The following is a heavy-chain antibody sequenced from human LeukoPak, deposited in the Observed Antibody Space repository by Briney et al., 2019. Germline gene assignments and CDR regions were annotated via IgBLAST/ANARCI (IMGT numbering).Heavy chain of an antibody. D-gene: IGHD3-9*01. Sequence: GGSLRLSCAASGFTLRSYSMNWVRQAPGKGLEWVSSITSSRSYIYYADSVKGRFTISRDNAKNSLYLQMNSLRAEDTAVYYCAREALTGYYTAFDYWGQGTLVTVSS. V-gene: IGHV3-21*01. CDR1: GFTLRSYS. CDR3: AREALTGYYTAFDY. J-gene: IGHJ4*02. CDR2: ITSSRSYI.